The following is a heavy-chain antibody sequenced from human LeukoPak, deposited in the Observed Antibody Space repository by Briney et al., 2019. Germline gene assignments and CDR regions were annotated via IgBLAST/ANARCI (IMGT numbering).Heavy chain of an antibody. J-gene: IGHJ5*01. D-gene: IGHD1-26*01. CDR2: ISWNSGTI. CDR3: VKDIRLYSGRYDS. V-gene: IGHV3-9*01. Sequence: GGSLRLSCAASGFTIDDYAMPWVRQAPGKGLEWVAGISWNSGTIGYADSVKGRFTISRDNAKNSLYLQMNSLRAGDTALYYCVKDIRLYSGRYDSWGQGALVTVSS. CDR1: GFTIDDYA.